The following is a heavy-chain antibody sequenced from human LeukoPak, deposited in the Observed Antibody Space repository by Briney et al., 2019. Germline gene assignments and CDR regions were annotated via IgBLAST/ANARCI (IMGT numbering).Heavy chain of an antibody. J-gene: IGHJ4*02. CDR2: ITGSGGTT. Sequence: PGGSLRLSCAASGFTFSSHAMSWVRQAPGKGLEWVSTITGSGGTTEYADSVKGRFTISRDNSKNTLDLQMNSLRAEDTAIFYCAKDLSPESNRLSPFDYWGQGTLVTVSS. V-gene: IGHV3-23*01. CDR1: GFTFSSHA. CDR3: AKDLSPESNRLSPFDY. D-gene: IGHD3-16*02.